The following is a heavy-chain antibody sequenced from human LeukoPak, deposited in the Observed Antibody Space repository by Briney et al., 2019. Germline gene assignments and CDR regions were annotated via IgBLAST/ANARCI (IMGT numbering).Heavy chain of an antibody. V-gene: IGHV3-64*01. CDR1: GFTFSSYA. J-gene: IGHJ5*02. CDR3: ARGHDYGDYVGNWFDP. CDR2: ISSNGGST. Sequence: PGGSLRLSCAASGFTFSSYAMHWVRQAPGKGLEYVSAISSNGGSTYYANSVKGRFTISRDNSKNTLYLQMGSLRVEDMAVYYCARGHDYGDYVGNWFDPWGQGTLVTVSS. D-gene: IGHD4-17*01.